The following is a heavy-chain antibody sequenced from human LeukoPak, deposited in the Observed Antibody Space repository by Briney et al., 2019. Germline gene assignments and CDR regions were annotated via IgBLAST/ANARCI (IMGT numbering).Heavy chain of an antibody. CDR1: GYTFTGCY. CDR2: INPSGGST. D-gene: IGHD4-17*01. CDR3: GRDSTVTTFRGCVDP. V-gene: IGHV1-46*01. J-gene: IGHJ5*02. Sequence: ASVKVSCKASGYTFTGCYMHWVRQAPGQGLEWMGWINPSGGSTNYAQKFQGRVTMTRDASTSTVYIELSSLTSEDTAVYYCGRDSTVTTFRGCVDPWGQGTLVTVSS.